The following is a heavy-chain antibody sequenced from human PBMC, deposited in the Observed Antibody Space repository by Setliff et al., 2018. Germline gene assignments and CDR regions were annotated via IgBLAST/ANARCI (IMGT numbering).Heavy chain of an antibody. CDR2: ISGYNGNT. J-gene: IGHJ4*02. CDR1: GYTFISYG. Sequence: GASVKVSCKTSGYTFISYGLSWMRQAPGQGLEWMGWISGYNGNTEYAQNLQGRVTMTMDTSTSTAYMELRSLTSDATAVYYCARDSGSGFLDYWGQGTLVSVSS. V-gene: IGHV1-18*01. D-gene: IGHD3-10*01. CDR3: ARDSGSGFLDY.